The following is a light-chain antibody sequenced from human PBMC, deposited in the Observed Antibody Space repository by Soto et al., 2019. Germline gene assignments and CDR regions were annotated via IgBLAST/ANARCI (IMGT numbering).Light chain of an antibody. J-gene: IGLJ3*02. Sequence: QSVLTQPPSVSAAPGQKVTISCSRSSSNIGSNYVSWYQQLPKTAPKLLIYDNNNRPSGIPDRFSGSKSGTSATLGITGLQTGDEADYYCGTWDSSLSAVVFGGGTKLTVL. CDR2: DNN. CDR3: GTWDSSLSAVV. CDR1: SSNIGSNY. V-gene: IGLV1-51*01.